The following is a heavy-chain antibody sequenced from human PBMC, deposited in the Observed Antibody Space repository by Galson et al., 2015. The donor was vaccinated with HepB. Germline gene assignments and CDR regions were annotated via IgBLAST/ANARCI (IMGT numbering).Heavy chain of an antibody. CDR1: GFTFSSYW. CDR3: ARFAMVRGVIITGFDY. V-gene: IGHV3-7*03. CDR2: IKQDGSEK. Sequence: SLRLSCAASGFTFSSYWMSWVRQAPGKGLEWVANIKQDGSEKYYVDSVKGRFTISRDNAKNSLYLQMNSLRAEDTAVYYCARFAMVRGVIITGFDYWGQGTLVTVS. D-gene: IGHD3-10*01. J-gene: IGHJ4*02.